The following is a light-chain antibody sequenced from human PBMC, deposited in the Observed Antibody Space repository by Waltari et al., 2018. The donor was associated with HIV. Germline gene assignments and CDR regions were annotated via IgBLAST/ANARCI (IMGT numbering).Light chain of an antibody. J-gene: IGLJ3*02. V-gene: IGLV1-47*01. CDR2: RNN. CDR1: SSNIGSNY. Sequence: QSVLTQPPSASGTPGQGVTISCVGDSSNIGSNYVYWYQQLPGQAPKVLIYRNNQRPSGVPYRFSGSKSGASASLTISGLRSADEAVYFCATRDGSLKVFGGGTKLTVL. CDR3: ATRDGSLKV.